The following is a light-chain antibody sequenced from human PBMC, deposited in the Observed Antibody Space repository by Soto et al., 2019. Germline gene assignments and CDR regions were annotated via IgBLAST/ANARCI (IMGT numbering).Light chain of an antibody. CDR2: GAS. CDR3: QQRSNWPSIT. CDR1: QSVSNNY. J-gene: IGKJ1*01. V-gene: IGKV3D-20*02. Sequence: EIVLTQSPDTLSLSPGERATLSCRASQSVSNNYLAWYQQKPGQAPRLLIYGASNRATGIPDRFSGSGSGTDFTLTINSLEPEDFAVYYCQQRSNWPSITFGQGTKVDIK.